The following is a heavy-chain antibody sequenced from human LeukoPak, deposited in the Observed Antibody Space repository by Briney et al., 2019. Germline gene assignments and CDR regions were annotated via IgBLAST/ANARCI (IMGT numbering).Heavy chain of an antibody. CDR1: GFTFSSYA. J-gene: IGHJ4*02. D-gene: IGHD3-10*01. Sequence: GGSLRLSCAASGFTFSSYAMSWVRQAPGKGLEWVSAISGSGGSTYYADSVKGRFTISRDNSKNTLYLQMNSLRAEDTAVYYCWALNGSGSEFDYWGQGTLVTVSS. CDR3: WALNGSGSEFDY. V-gene: IGHV3-23*01. CDR2: ISGSGGST.